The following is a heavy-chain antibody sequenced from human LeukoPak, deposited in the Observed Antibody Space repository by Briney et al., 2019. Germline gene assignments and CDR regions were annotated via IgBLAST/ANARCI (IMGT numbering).Heavy chain of an antibody. CDR1: GGSISSGDYY. Sequence: SETLSLTCTVSGGSISSGDYYWSWIRQPPGKGLEWIGYIYYSGSTNYNPSLKSRVTISVDTSKSQFSLQLSSVTAADTAVYYCARGAHSSSWFFDYWGQGTLVTVSS. CDR3: ARGAHSSSWFFDY. CDR2: IYYSGST. V-gene: IGHV4-61*08. D-gene: IGHD6-13*01. J-gene: IGHJ4*02.